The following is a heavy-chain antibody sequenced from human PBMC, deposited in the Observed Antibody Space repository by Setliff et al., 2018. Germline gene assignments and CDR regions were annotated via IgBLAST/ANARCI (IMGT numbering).Heavy chain of an antibody. CDR2: IIPFFGTT. CDR1: AGTFRSHA. CDR3: ARDEEYGAVSGTGGYYFDH. D-gene: IGHD3-10*01. J-gene: IGHJ4*02. Sequence: SVKVSCKSSAGTFRSHAISWVRQAPGQGLEWMGGIIPFFGTTNYAQKFKDRVMITADESTSTAYMERTSLRSEDTAVYFCARDEEYGAVSGTGGYYFDHWGQGTLVTVSS. V-gene: IGHV1-69*13.